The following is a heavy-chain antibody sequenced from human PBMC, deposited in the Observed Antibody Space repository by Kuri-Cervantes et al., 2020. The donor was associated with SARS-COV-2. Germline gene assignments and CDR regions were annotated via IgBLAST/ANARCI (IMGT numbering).Heavy chain of an antibody. D-gene: IGHD3-3*01. CDR1: GGSISSHY. CDR3: ARQSVTIFGVVTTGDAFDI. Sequence: GSLRLSCTVSGGSISSHYWSWIRQPPGKGLEWIGYIYYSGSTNYNPSLKSRVTISVDTSKNQFSLKLSSVTAADTAVYYCARQSVTIFGVVTTGDAFDIWGQGTMVTVSS. J-gene: IGHJ3*02. V-gene: IGHV4-59*08. CDR2: IYYSGST.